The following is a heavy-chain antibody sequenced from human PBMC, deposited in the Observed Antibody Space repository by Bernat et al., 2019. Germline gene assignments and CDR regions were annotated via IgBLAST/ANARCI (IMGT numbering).Heavy chain of an antibody. D-gene: IGHD2-2*01. CDR1: GFTFSSYS. CDR2: ISGSSSYI. CDR3: AREGMAYCSSTSCPLDY. V-gene: IGHV3-21*05. J-gene: IGHJ4*02. Sequence: EVQLVESGGGLVKPGGSLRLSCAASGFTFSSYSMNWVRQAPGKGLEWVSYISGSSSYIYYADSVKGRFTISRDNAKNSLYLRMNRLRVEDTAVYYCAREGMAYCSSTSCPLDYWGQGTLVTVSS.